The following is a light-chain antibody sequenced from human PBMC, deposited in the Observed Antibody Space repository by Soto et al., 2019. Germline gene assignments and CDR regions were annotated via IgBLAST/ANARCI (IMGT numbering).Light chain of an antibody. J-gene: IGLJ2*01. Sequence: QSALTQPPSASGSPGQSVTISCTGTSSDFGGYDYVSWYQQHPGRAPKLIIYEVNKRPSGVPDRFSGSKSGNTASLTVTGLQAEDEADYYCSSYAGSNNLIFGGGTKLTVL. CDR1: SSDFGGYDY. CDR2: EVN. V-gene: IGLV2-8*01. CDR3: SSYAGSNNLI.